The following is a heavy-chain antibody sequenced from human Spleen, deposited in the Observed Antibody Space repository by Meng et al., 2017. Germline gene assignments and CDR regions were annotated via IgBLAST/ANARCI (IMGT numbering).Heavy chain of an antibody. Sequence: QVQLQGWGPGLVKPSGTRSLTCVVSGGSISSIDWWSWVRQPPGKGLEWIGEIYHGGDTNYNPSLKSRVTIAIDRSKNQFSLKLSSVTAADTAVYYCASWIYGCGWQWGQGTLVTVSS. D-gene: IGHD6-19*01. CDR1: GGSISSIDW. J-gene: IGHJ4*02. CDR3: ASWIYGCGWQ. V-gene: IGHV4/OR15-8*02. CDR2: IYHGGDT.